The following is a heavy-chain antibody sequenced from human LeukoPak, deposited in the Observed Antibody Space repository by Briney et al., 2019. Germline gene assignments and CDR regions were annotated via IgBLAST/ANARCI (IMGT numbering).Heavy chain of an antibody. CDR1: GFTFSTYG. J-gene: IGHJ4*02. V-gene: IGHV3-30*02. CDR3: AKLSPYYDILTGYYIGDY. Sequence: PGGSLRLSCAASGFTFSTYGMHWVRQAPGKGLEWVAFIRYDAINKYYADSVKGRFTISRDNSKNTLYLQMNSLRAEDTAVYYCAKLSPYYDILTGYYIGDYWGQGTLVTVSS. D-gene: IGHD3-9*01. CDR2: IRYDAINK.